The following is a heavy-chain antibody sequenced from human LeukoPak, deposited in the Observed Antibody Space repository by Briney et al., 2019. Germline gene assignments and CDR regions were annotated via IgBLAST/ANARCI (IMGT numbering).Heavy chain of an antibody. CDR2: INPNSGGT. CDR3: ARRGEGYNFAY. V-gene: IGHV1-2*02. Sequence: ASVKDSCKASGYTFTDYYLHWVRQAPGQGPEWMGWINPNSGGTKYAQKFQGRVTMTRDTSISTAYMELSSLRSDDTAVYYCARRGEGYNFAYWGQGTLVTVSS. J-gene: IGHJ4*02. D-gene: IGHD5-24*01. CDR1: GYTFTDYY.